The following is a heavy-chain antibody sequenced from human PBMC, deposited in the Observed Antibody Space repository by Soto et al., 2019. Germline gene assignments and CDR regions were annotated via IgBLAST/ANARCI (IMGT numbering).Heavy chain of an antibody. J-gene: IGHJ6*03. V-gene: IGHV3-74*01. CDR1: GFTFSSYW. CDR3: ARLKLYYYYMDV. CDR2: INSDGSST. Sequence: GGSLRLSCAASGFTFSSYWMHWVRQAPGKGLVWVSRINSDGSSTSYADSVKGRFTISRDNAKNTLYLQMNILRAEDTAVYYCARLKLYYYYMDVWGKGTTVTVSS.